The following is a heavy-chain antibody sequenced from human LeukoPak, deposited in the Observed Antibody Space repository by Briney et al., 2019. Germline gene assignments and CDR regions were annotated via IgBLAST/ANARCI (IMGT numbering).Heavy chain of an antibody. CDR3: ARMGFLAPLDP. V-gene: IGHV1-46*01. Sequence: ASVKVSCKASGYTFTRYYIHWVRQAPGQGLEWMGIINPSGGSTSYAQKFQGRVTMTRDMSTSTVYMELSSLRSEDTAVYYCARMGFLAPLDPWGQGTLVTVSS. CDR2: INPSGGST. J-gene: IGHJ5*02. D-gene: IGHD3-3*01. CDR1: GYTFTRYY.